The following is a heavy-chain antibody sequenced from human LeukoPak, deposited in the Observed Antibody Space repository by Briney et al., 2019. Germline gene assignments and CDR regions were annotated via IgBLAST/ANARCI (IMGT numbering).Heavy chain of an antibody. CDR2: IYTSGST. V-gene: IGHV4-61*02. CDR3: ARDSITIFGVVAARAFGI. D-gene: IGHD3-3*01. CDR1: GYSISSGYY. J-gene: IGHJ3*02. Sequence: SETLSLTCTVSGYSISSGYYWGWIRQPAGKGLEWIGRIYTSGSTNYNPSLKSRVTISVDTSKNQFSLKLSSVTAADTAVYYCARDSITIFGVVAARAFGIWGQGTMVTVSS.